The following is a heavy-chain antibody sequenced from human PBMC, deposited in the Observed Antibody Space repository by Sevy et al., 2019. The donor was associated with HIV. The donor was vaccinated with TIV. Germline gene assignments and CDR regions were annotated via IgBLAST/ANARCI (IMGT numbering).Heavy chain of an antibody. CDR2: ISGSGNSA. V-gene: IGHV3-23*01. J-gene: IGHJ4*02. CDR3: AKGGRSYGDSYFDH. Sequence: GGSLRLSCAASGFTFSISAMTWVRQAPGKGLEWVSVISGSGNSAYYADSVKGRFTISRDNSKNTLSLQMNSLRAEDTAVHYCAKGGRSYGDSYFDHWGQGTLVTVSS. D-gene: IGHD5-18*01. CDR1: GFTFSISA.